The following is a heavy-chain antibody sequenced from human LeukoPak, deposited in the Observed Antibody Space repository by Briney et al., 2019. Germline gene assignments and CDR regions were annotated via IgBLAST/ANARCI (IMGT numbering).Heavy chain of an antibody. CDR3: ARDNYDSSGYYFD. V-gene: IGHV3-74*01. J-gene: IGHJ4*02. D-gene: IGHD3-22*01. CDR2: INSDGRST. CDR1: GFSFSNYW. Sequence: GGSLRLSCAASGFSFSNYWMDWVRQAPGKGLVWVSRINSDGRSTSYADSVKGRFTISRDNAKHTLYLQMNSLRAEDTAVYYCARDNYDSSGYYFDWGQGTLVTVSS.